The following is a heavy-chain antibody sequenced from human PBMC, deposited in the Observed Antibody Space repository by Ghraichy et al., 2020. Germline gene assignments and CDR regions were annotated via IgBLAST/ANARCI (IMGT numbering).Heavy chain of an antibody. D-gene: IGHD6-13*01. V-gene: IGHV3-9*01. J-gene: IGHJ6*02. CDR3: AKASYNSSWYIDYFYYYPIDV. Sequence: LRLSCAASGFPFDDYAMHWVRQAPGKGLEWVSGIRWNSGNIDYADSVKGRFTISRDNAKNSLYLQMNSLRPEDTALYYCAKASYNSSWYIDYFYYYPIDVWGQGTTVTVSS. CDR1: GFPFDDYA. CDR2: IRWNSGNI.